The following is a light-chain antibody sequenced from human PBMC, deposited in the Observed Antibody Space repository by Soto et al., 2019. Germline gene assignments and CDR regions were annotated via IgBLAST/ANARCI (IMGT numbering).Light chain of an antibody. CDR3: LQDYDYPRT. V-gene: IGKV1-6*01. Sequence: IQMTQSPSSLSASVGDRVTISCRASQGIGNALGWYQQRPGNAPTLLISAASRLQSGVPSRFSGRGSGTDFTLTISSLQPEDFATYYCLQDYDYPRTFGQGTKVDIK. CDR1: QGIGNA. J-gene: IGKJ1*01. CDR2: AAS.